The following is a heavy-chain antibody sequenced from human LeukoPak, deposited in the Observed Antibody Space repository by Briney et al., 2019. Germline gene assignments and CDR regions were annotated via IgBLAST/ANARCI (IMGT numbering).Heavy chain of an antibody. CDR1: GFTFTSSA. CDR3: AAQGYYYYDSSGYFDY. Sequence: GASVKVSCEASGFTFTSSAVQWVRQARGQRLEWIGWIVVGSGNTNYAQKFQERVTITRDMSTSTAYMELSSLRSEDTAVYYCAAQGYYYYDSSGYFDYWGQGTPVTVSS. V-gene: IGHV1-58*01. D-gene: IGHD3-22*01. CDR2: IVVGSGNT. J-gene: IGHJ4*02.